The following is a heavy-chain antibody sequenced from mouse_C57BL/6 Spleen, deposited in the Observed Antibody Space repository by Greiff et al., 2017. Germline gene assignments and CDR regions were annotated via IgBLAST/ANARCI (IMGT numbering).Heavy chain of an antibody. CDR3: ARDNYGSSPYYYAMDY. Sequence: VQLQQPGAELVKPGASVKMSCKASGYTFTSYWITWVKQRPGQGLEWIGDIYPGSGSTNYNEKFKSKATLTVDTSSSTAYMQLSSLTSEDSAVYYCARDNYGSSPYYYAMDYWGQGTSVTVSS. J-gene: IGHJ4*01. CDR2: IYPGSGST. V-gene: IGHV1-55*01. D-gene: IGHD1-1*01. CDR1: GYTFTSYW.